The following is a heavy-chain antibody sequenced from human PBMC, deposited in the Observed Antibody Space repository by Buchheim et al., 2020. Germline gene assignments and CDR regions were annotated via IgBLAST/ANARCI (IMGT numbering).Heavy chain of an antibody. CDR3: ARSPGYYDILTGYLYYGMDV. CDR1: GFTFSSYA. J-gene: IGHJ6*02. D-gene: IGHD3-9*01. Sequence: QVQLVESGGGVVQPGRSLRLSCAASGFTFSSYAMHWVRQAPGKGLEWVAVISYDGSNKYYADSVKGRFTISRDNSKNTLYLQMNSLRAEDTAVYYCARSPGYYDILTGYLYYGMDVWGQGTT. V-gene: IGHV3-30*04. CDR2: ISYDGSNK.